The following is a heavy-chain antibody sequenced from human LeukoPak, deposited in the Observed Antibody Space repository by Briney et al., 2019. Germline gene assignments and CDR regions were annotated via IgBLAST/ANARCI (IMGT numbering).Heavy chain of an antibody. Sequence: PGGSLRLSCAASGFTFSSYAMSWVRQAPGKGLEWVSAISGSGGSTYYADSVKGRFTISRDNSKNTLYLQMNSLRAEDTAVYYCARDRRARVAPEYYFNSWGQGTLVTVSS. J-gene: IGHJ4*02. D-gene: IGHD2-2*01. V-gene: IGHV3-23*01. CDR3: ARDRRARVAPEYYFNS. CDR1: GFTFSSYA. CDR2: ISGSGGST.